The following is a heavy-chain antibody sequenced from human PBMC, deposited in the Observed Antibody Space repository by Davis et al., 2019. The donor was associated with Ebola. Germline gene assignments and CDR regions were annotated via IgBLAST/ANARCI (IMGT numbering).Heavy chain of an antibody. CDR2: IYYSGST. V-gene: IGHV4-59*11. D-gene: IGHD6-13*01. J-gene: IGHJ3*02. CDR1: GGSISSHY. CDR3: ARESIAAAGTEAFDI. Sequence: PSETLSPTCTVSGGSISSHYWSWIRQPPGKGLEWIGYIYYSGSTNYNPSLKSRVTISVDTSKNQFSLKLSSVTAADTAVYYCARESIAAAGTEAFDIWGQGTMVTVSS.